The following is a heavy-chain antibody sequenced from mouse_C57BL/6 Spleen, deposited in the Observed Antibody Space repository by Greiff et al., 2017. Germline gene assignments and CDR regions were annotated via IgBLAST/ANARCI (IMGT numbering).Heavy chain of an antibody. J-gene: IGHJ2*01. V-gene: IGHV14-2*01. Sequence: EVQVVESGAELVKPGASVKLSCTASGFNIKDYYMHWVKQRTEQGLEWIGRIDPEDGETKYAPKFQGKATITADTSSNTAYLQLSSLTSEDTAVYYCALDSSGREFDYWGQGTTLTVSS. CDR3: ALDSSGREFDY. CDR2: IDPEDGET. CDR1: GFNIKDYY. D-gene: IGHD3-2*02.